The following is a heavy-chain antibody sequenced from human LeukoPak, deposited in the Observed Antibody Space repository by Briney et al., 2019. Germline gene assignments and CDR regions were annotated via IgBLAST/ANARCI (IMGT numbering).Heavy chain of an antibody. CDR1: GFTFSSYA. Sequence: GGSLRLSCAASGFTFSSYAMHWVRQAPGKGLEWVAVISYDGSNKYYADSVKGRFTISRDNSKNTLYLQMNSLRAEDTAVYYCASAHGSGWSFDYWGQGTLVTVSS. CDR2: ISYDGSNK. CDR3: ASAHGSGWSFDY. D-gene: IGHD6-19*01. V-gene: IGHV3-30*04. J-gene: IGHJ4*02.